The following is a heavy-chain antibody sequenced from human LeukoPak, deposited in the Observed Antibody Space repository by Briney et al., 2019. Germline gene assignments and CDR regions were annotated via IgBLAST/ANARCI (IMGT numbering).Heavy chain of an antibody. J-gene: IGHJ1*01. Sequence: GRSLRLSCAASAFRFSNHAMSWVRQAPGKGLEWVSSIIGSGGSTNYADSVKGRFTISRDNSKNTLYLQVNDLKAEDTAVYYCAKAYGDYTFAEYFQDWGQGTLVAVSS. V-gene: IGHV3-23*01. CDR2: IIGSGGST. CDR1: AFRFSNHA. D-gene: IGHD4-17*01. CDR3: AKAYGDYTFAEYFQD.